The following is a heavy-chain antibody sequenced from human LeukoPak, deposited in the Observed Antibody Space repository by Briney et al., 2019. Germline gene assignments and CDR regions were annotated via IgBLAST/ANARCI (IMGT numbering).Heavy chain of an antibody. J-gene: IGHJ4*02. CDR2: CLDSSCTE. D-gene: IGHD3/OR15-3a*01. Sequence: AGGSLRLSCAASGFTFGTYDMSWVRQPPGKGLEWVSTLACLDSSCTEYYSDSVKGRFSISRDKSRSTLSLQLNSLRVEDTAMYYCVRDSEGSFDSWGQGTLVTVSS. CDR3: VRDSEGSFDS. V-gene: IGHV3-23*01. CDR1: GFTFGTYD.